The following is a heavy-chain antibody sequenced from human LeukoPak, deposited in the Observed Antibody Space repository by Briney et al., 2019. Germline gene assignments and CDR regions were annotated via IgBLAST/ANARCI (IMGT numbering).Heavy chain of an antibody. D-gene: IGHD6-19*01. Sequence: ASVKVSCKASGYSFTDYDINWVRQATGQGLEWMGWISAYNGNTNYAQKLQGRVTMTTDTSTSTAYMELRSLRSDDTAVYYCARGAVAGTGGAFDIWGQGTMVTVSS. CDR2: ISAYNGNT. CDR1: GYSFTDYD. V-gene: IGHV1-18*01. CDR3: ARGAVAGTGGAFDI. J-gene: IGHJ3*02.